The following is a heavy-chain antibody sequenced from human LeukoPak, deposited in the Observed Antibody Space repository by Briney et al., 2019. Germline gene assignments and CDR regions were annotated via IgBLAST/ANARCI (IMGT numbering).Heavy chain of an antibody. CDR1: GYTFTGYY. V-gene: IGHV1-2*02. CDR3: ARERSFYYDQPEGFDY. Sequence: ASVKVSCKASGYTFTGYYMHWVRQAPGQGLEWMGWINPNSGGTNYAQKFQGRVTMTRDTSISTAYMELSRLRSDDTAVYYCARERSFYYDQPEGFDYWGQGTLVNVSS. D-gene: IGHD3-22*01. CDR2: INPNSGGT. J-gene: IGHJ4*02.